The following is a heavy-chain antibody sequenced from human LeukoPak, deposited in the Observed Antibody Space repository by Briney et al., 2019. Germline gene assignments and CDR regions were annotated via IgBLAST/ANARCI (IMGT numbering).Heavy chain of an antibody. J-gene: IGHJ4*02. Sequence: PGGSLRLSCAASGFTFSSYVMSWVRQAPGKGLEWVSAISGSGATTYYADSVKGRFTISRDNSKNTLYLHMNSLRAEDTAVYYCAKRVSGTTFYWGQETLVTVSS. CDR1: GFTFSSYV. CDR3: AKRVSGTTFY. V-gene: IGHV3-23*01. CDR2: ISGSGATT. D-gene: IGHD1-1*01.